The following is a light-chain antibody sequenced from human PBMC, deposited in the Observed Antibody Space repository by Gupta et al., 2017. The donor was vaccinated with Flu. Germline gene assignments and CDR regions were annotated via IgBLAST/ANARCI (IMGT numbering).Light chain of an antibody. J-gene: IGKJ2*01. CDR2: DVS. Sequence: DIQMTQSPCTLSASLGDRVTITCRASQRIGNSLAWYQQKPGKAPRLLIYDVSTLHNGVPSTFSGSGCRTDFTLTISSLQPDDFATYYCQQTSAFPSTLGQGTNLEIK. V-gene: IGKV1-5*03. CDR3: QQTSAFPST. CDR1: QRIGNS.